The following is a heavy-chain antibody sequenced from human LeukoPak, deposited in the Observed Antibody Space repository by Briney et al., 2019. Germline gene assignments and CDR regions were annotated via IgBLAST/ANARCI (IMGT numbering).Heavy chain of an antibody. CDR3: AKGSGGRRPNWFDP. D-gene: IGHD2-15*01. CDR1: GGSFSGYY. CDR2: INHSGST. J-gene: IGHJ5*02. V-gene: IGHV4-34*01. Sequence: PSETLSLTCAVYGGSFSGYYWSWIRQPPGKGLEGIGEINHSGSTNYNPSLKSRVTISVDTSKNQFSLKLSSVTAADTAVYYCAKGSGGRRPNWFDPWGQGTLVTVSS.